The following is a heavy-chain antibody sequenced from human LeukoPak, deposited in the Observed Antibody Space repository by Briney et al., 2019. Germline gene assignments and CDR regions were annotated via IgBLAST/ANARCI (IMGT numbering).Heavy chain of an antibody. D-gene: IGHD1-1*01. Sequence: TVKVSCKANGGTFNNYAFSWVRQAPGQGRGWRGRIIPIVSILNYAQKFEGRVTITADESTSAVYMDLKHLTSEDTAVYYCATGRDGYNWGDAYDTWGQGTLVTVS. CDR3: ATGRDGYNWGDAYDT. CDR1: GGTFNNYA. CDR2: IIPIVSIL. J-gene: IGHJ3*02. V-gene: IGHV1-69*04.